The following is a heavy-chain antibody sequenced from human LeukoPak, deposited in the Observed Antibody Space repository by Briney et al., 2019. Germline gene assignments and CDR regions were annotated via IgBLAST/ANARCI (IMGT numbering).Heavy chain of an antibody. Sequence: PSETLSLTCTVSGGSISSYYWSWIRQPAGKGLEWIGRIYTSGSTNYNPSLKSRVTMSVDTSKNQFSLKLSSVTAADTAVYYCARGRPNLVRRSNYFDYWGQGTLVTVSS. D-gene: IGHD6-13*01. V-gene: IGHV4-4*07. J-gene: IGHJ4*02. CDR2: IYTSGST. CDR1: GGSISSYY. CDR3: ARGRPNLVRRSNYFDY.